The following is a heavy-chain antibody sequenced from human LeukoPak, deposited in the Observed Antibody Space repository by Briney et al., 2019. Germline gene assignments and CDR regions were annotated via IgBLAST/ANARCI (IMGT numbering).Heavy chain of an antibody. D-gene: IGHD3-16*01. CDR1: GGSISSYY. CDR3: ARVLRLMASQYYFDY. CDR2: IYYSGTT. J-gene: IGHJ4*02. V-gene: IGHV4-59*01. Sequence: SETLSLACTVSGGSISSYYWSWIRQPPGKGLEWIGYIYYSGTTSYNPSLKTRVTISIDTSKNQFSLKLSSVTAADTAVYYCARVLRLMASQYYFDYWGQGTLVTVSS.